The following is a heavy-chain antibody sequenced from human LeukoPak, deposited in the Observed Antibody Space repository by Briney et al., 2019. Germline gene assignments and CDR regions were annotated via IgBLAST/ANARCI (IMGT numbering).Heavy chain of an antibody. CDR1: GGSISSYY. CDR3: ARVRSGAYCGGDCAVDAFDI. J-gene: IGHJ3*02. CDR2: IYTSGST. Sequence: SETLSLTCTVSGGSISSYYWSWIRQPAGKGLEWIGRIYTSGSTNYNPTLKSRVTMSVDTSKNQFSLKLSSVTAADTAVYYCARVRSGAYCGGDCAVDAFDIWGQGTMVTVSS. V-gene: IGHV4-4*07. D-gene: IGHD2-21*02.